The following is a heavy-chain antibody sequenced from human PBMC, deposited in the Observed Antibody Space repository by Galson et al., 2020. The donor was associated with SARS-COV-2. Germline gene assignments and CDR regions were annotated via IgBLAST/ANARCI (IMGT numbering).Heavy chain of an antibody. Sequence: GGSLRLSCAASGFTFSTYAMSWVRQAPGRGLEWVSAISGGGSTHYADSVKGRFTISRDNSKNTLYLEMSRLRAEDTALYYCAKLATSTSRYFYYYALDVWGHGTTVTVSS. CDR2: ISGGGST. CDR1: GFTFSTYA. D-gene: IGHD2-2*01. CDR3: AKLATSTSRYFYYYALDV. J-gene: IGHJ6*02. V-gene: IGHV3-23*01.